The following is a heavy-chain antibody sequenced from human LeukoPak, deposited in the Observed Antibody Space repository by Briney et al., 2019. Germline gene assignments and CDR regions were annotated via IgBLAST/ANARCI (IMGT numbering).Heavy chain of an antibody. J-gene: IGHJ5*02. CDR3: ARDFYLYSSSSSDLFDP. CDR1: GFTFSSYI. V-gene: IGHV3-21*01. CDR2: ISSSSSYI. Sequence: KPGGSLRLSRAASGFTFSSYIMNGVRQAPGKGLEWVSSISSSSSYIYYADSVKGRFTISRDNAKNSLYLQMNSLRAEDTAVYYCARDFYLYSSSSSDLFDPWGQGTLVTVSS. D-gene: IGHD6-13*01.